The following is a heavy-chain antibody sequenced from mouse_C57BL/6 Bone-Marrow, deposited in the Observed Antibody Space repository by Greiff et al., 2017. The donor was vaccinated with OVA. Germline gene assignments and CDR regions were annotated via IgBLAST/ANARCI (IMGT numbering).Heavy chain of an antibody. CDR2: IYPGDGDT. Sequence: QVQLKQSGPELVKPGASVKISCKASGYAFSSSWMNWVKQRPGKGLEWIGRIYPGDGDTNYNGKFKGKATLTADKSSSTAYMQLSSLTSEDSAVYFCATPTGAYYFDYWGQGTTLTVSS. J-gene: IGHJ2*01. V-gene: IGHV1-82*01. CDR1: GYAFSSSW. D-gene: IGHD1-1*01. CDR3: ATPTGAYYFDY.